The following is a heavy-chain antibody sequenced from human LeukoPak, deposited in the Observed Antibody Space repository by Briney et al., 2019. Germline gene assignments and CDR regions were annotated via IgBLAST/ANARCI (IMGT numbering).Heavy chain of an antibody. Sequence: PSETLSLTCTVSGVSVSSGSYYWSWIRQPPGKGLEWIGYIYYSGSTNYNPSLKSRVIISVDTSKNQFSLKLSSVAAADTAVYYCARDYGDYFDYWGQGTLVTVSS. CDR3: ARDYGDYFDY. CDR2: IYYSGST. D-gene: IGHD4-17*01. CDR1: GVSVSSGSYY. V-gene: IGHV4-61*01. J-gene: IGHJ4*02.